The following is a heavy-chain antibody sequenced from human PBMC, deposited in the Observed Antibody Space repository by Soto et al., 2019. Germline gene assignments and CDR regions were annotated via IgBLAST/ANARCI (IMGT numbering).Heavy chain of an antibody. CDR2: ISSSSSTI. CDR3: ARDRRAVAGTPDDAFDI. V-gene: IGHV3-48*01. Sequence: EVQLVESGGGLVQPGGSLRLSCAASGFTFSSYSMNWVRQAPGKGLEWVSYISSSSSTIYYADSVKGRFTISRDNAKNSLYLQRNSLRAEDTAVYYCARDRRAVAGTPDDAFDIWGQGTMVTVSS. D-gene: IGHD6-19*01. J-gene: IGHJ3*02. CDR1: GFTFSSYS.